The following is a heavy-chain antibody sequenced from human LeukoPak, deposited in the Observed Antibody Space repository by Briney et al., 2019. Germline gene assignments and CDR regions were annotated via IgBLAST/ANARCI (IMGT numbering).Heavy chain of an antibody. CDR3: ARDFAWGSGGAPIDDNWLDP. Sequence: ASVKVSCKASGYPFTTYGINWVRQAPGQGLEWMGWISTYNGDTNYAQKFQGRVTMTTDTSTSTAYIELRSLTSDDTAAYYCARDFAWGSGGAPIDDNWLDPWGQGTLVTVSS. CDR2: ISTYNGDT. V-gene: IGHV1-18*01. J-gene: IGHJ5*02. CDR1: GYPFTTYG. D-gene: IGHD7-27*01.